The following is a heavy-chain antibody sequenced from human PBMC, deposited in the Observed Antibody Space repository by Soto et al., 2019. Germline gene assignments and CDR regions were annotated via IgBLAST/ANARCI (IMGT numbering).Heavy chain of an antibody. CDR2: IRYDGSHE. D-gene: IGHD6-19*01. CDR3: VGQLYSSGWAAVSP. Sequence: GGSLRLSCAASGLTFINYAMHWVRQAPGKGLEWVAVIRYDGSHENYADSVKGRFAISRDNSKNILYLQMNSLRAEDTALYYCVGQLYSSGWAAVSPWGQGTLVTVS. V-gene: IGHV3-30*02. CDR1: GLTFINYA. J-gene: IGHJ5*02.